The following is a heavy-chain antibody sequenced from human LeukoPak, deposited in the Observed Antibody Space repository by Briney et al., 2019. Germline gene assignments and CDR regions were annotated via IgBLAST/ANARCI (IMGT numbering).Heavy chain of an antibody. J-gene: IGHJ4*02. V-gene: IGHV4-59*01. D-gene: IGHD3-22*01. CDR2: IYYSGST. Sequence: PSETLSLTCTVSGGSISSYYGSWIRQPPGKGLEWIGYIYYSGSTNYNPSLKSRVTISVDTSKNQFSLKLSSVTAADTAVYYCARDDSSGYYDYWGQGTLVTVSS. CDR1: GGSISSYY. CDR3: ARDDSSGYYDY.